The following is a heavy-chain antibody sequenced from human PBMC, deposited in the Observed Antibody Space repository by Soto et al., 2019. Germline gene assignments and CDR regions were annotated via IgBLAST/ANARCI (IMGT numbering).Heavy chain of an antibody. V-gene: IGHV4-59*01. CDR3: ARGWGLAFDY. D-gene: IGHD2-21*02. CDR1: GGSISSYY. J-gene: IGHJ4*02. CDR2: IYYSGSA. Sequence: SETLSLTCTVSGGSISSYYWSWIRQPPGKGLEWIGYIYYSGSANYNPSLKSRVTISVDTSKNQFSLKLSSVTAADTAVYYCARGWGLAFDYWGQGTLVTVSS.